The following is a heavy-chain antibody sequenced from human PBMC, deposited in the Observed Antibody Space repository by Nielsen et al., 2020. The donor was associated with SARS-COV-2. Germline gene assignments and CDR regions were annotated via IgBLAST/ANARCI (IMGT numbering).Heavy chain of an antibody. Sequence: GESLKISCAASGFTFSSYGMHWVRQAPGKGLEWVAVISYDGSNKYYADSVKGRFTISRDNSKNTLYLQMNSLRAEDTAVYYCAKDAAADPFDYWGQGTLVTVPS. D-gene: IGHD6-13*01. J-gene: IGHJ4*02. CDR3: AKDAAADPFDY. CDR1: GFTFSSYG. V-gene: IGHV3-30*18. CDR2: ISYDGSNK.